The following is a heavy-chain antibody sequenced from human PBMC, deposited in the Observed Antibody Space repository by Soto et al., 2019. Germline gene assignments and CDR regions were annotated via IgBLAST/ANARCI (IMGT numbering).Heavy chain of an antibody. CDR3: AGELASDY. CDR2: IRSKANGYAT. Sequence: GSLRLSCAASGFTFSGYTMHWVRQASGNGLEWVGRIRSKANGYATAYAASVKGRFTISRDDSENTAYLQMNSLKTEDTAVYYCAGELASDYWGQGILVTVSS. D-gene: IGHD6-6*01. J-gene: IGHJ4*02. V-gene: IGHV3-73*01. CDR1: GFTFSGYT.